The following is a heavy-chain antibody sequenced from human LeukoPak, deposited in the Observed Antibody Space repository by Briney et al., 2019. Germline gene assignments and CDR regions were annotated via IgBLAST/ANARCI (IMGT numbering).Heavy chain of an antibody. CDR3: ASEYCSTTSCYRGPFDY. CDR1: GFTFSSYG. V-gene: IGHV3-30*03. J-gene: IGHJ4*02. CDR2: ISYDGSNK. Sequence: QTGGSLRLSCAASGFTFSSYGMHWVRQAPGKGLEWVAAISYDGSNKHYADSVKGRFNISRDNSKNTLYLQMNSLRAENTAVYYCASEYCSTTSCYRGPFDYWGQGTLVTVSS. D-gene: IGHD2-2*01.